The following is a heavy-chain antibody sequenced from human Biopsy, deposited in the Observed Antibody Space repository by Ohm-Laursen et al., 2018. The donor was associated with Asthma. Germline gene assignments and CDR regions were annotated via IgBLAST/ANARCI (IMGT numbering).Heavy chain of an antibody. CDR2: IAWDGINS. Sequence: SLRLSCSATRFTYGMHWVRQAPGKGLEWVAFIAWDGINSYYADSVKGRFTISRDNSRNTLYLQKNSLRADDTAVYYCARAGESDLVGGLDVWGQGTTVIVS. D-gene: IGHD2-21*01. V-gene: IGHV3-30*03. CDR1: RFTYG. CDR3: ARAGESDLVGGLDV. J-gene: IGHJ6*02.